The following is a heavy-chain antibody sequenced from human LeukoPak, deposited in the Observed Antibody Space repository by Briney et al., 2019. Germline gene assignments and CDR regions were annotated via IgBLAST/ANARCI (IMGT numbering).Heavy chain of an antibody. CDR1: GFTFSSYE. J-gene: IGHJ5*02. D-gene: IGHD3-9*01. V-gene: IGHV3-48*03. CDR3: AREMGVLRYFETYNWFDP. CDR2: ISSSGRTI. Sequence: GGSLRLSCAASGFTFSSYEMNWVRQAPGKVLEWVSYISSSGRTIYYADSVKGRFTISRDNAKNSLYLQMNSLRAEDTAVYYCAREMGVLRYFETYNWFDPWGQGTLVTVSS.